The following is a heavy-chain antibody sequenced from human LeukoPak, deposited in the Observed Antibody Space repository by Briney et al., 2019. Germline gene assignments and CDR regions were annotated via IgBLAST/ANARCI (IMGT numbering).Heavy chain of an antibody. CDR3: VPKGNGGY. Sequence: TRGPLRLSCSASGFTFSAYAMHWVRQAPGKGLEYVSAISPNGGSTYYADSVKGRFTISRDNSKNTLYLQMRSLRVEDTAVYYCVPKGNGGYWGQGTLVTVSS. V-gene: IGHV3-64D*06. CDR1: GFTFSAYA. CDR2: ISPNGGST. J-gene: IGHJ4*02.